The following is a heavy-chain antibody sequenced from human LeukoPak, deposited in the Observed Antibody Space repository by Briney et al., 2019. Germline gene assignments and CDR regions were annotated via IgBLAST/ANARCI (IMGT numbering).Heavy chain of an antibody. CDR3: ARVTTRLYYYGMDV. Sequence: ASVKVSFKASGYTFTSYGISWVRQAPGQGLAWMGWISAYNGNTNYAQKLQGRVTMTTDTSTSTAYMELRSLRSDDTAVYYCARVTTRLYYYGMDVWGQGTTVTVSS. D-gene: IGHD1-1*01. V-gene: IGHV1-18*01. CDR2: ISAYNGNT. CDR1: GYTFTSYG. J-gene: IGHJ6*02.